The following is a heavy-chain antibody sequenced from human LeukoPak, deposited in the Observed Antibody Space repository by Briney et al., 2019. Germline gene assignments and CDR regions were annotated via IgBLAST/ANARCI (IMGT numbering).Heavy chain of an antibody. J-gene: IGHJ4*02. CDR3: ARWAAYDILTGSNDY. CDR1: GGSFSGYY. V-gene: IGHV4-34*01. CDR2: IYYSGST. Sequence: SETLSLTCAVYGGSFSGYYWSWIRQPPGKGLEWIGSIYYSGSTYYNPSLKSRVTISVDTSKNQFSLKLSSVTAADTAVYYCARWAAYDILTGSNDYWGQGTLVTVSS. D-gene: IGHD3-9*01.